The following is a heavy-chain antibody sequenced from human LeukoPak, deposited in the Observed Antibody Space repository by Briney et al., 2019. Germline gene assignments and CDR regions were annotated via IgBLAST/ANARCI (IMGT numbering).Heavy chain of an antibody. J-gene: IGHJ4*02. CDR2: IIPVFGTT. CDR1: GGTFNSFA. CDR3: ARAVTMVKTGFDY. V-gene: IGHV1-69*13. Sequence: GASVKVSSKASGGTFNSFAISWVRQAPGQGLEWVGGIIPVFGTTNYAQKFQDRVTITADESTSTAYMELSSLRSDDTAVYYCARAVTMVKTGFDYWGQGTLVTVSS. D-gene: IGHD3-10*01.